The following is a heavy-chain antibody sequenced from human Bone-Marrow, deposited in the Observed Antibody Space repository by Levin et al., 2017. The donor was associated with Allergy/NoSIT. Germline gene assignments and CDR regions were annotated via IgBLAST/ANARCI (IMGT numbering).Heavy chain of an antibody. CDR3: AGMRRGHYDAFDV. CDR2: VSDSGTT. V-gene: IGHV4-39*01. CDR1: NGSISSSDYY. J-gene: IGHJ3*01. D-gene: IGHD3-22*01. Sequence: SETLSLTCTVSNGSISSSDYYFGWIRRPPGRGLQWIATVSDSGTTYYNPSLKSRVTVSVDTSENQVSLRVRSVTAADTALYSCAGMRRGHYDAFDVWGQGTKVTVSS.